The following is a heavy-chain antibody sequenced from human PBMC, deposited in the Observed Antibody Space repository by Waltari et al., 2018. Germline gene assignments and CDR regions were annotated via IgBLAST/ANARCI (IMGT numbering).Heavy chain of an antibody. Sequence: QVQLQQWGAGLLKPSETLSLTCAVYGGSFSGYYWSWIRQPPGKGLEWIGEINHSGRTNYNPSLKSRVTISVDTSKNQFSLELSSVTSADTAVYYCARGDILTGSDAFDIWGQGTMVTVSS. CDR3: ARGDILTGSDAFDI. D-gene: IGHD3-9*01. J-gene: IGHJ3*02. CDR2: INHSGRT. V-gene: IGHV4-34*01. CDR1: GGSFSGYY.